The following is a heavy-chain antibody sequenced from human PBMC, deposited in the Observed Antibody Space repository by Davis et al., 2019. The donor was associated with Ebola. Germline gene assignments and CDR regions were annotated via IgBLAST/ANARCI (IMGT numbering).Heavy chain of an antibody. CDR3: ARIGLAYCGGDCYSNFDY. J-gene: IGHJ4*02. V-gene: IGHV1-8*03. CDR1: GYTFISYY. Sequence: ASVKVSCKASGYTFISYYMHWVRQAPGQGLEWMGWMNPNSGNTGYAQKFQGRVTITRDTSASTAYMELSSLRSEDTAVYYCARIGLAYCGGDCYSNFDYWGQGTLVTVSS. D-gene: IGHD2-21*02. CDR2: MNPNSGNT.